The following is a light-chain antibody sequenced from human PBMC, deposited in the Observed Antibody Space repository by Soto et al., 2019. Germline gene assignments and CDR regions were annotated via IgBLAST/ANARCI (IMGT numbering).Light chain of an antibody. V-gene: IGKV3-20*01. CDR2: DAS. CDR1: QSVNFY. Sequence: EIVVTQSPGTLSLSPGERATLSCRASQSVNFYLAWYQQKPGQAPRLLISDASSRATDVPDRFSGSGSGTDFTLTITRLEPEDFAVYYCQQYGDSPVTFGQGTKV. CDR3: QQYGDSPVT. J-gene: IGKJ1*01.